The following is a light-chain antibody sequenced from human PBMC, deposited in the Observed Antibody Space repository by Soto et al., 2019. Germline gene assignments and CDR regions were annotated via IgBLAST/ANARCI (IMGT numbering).Light chain of an antibody. CDR3: QQFNSALGIT. V-gene: IGKV1-5*03. CDR2: KAS. Sequence: DIQMTQSPSTLSASVGDRVTITCRASQSISSWLAWYQQKPGKAPKLLIYKASSLESGVPSRFSGSGSGTEFTLTISSLQPDDFATYYCQQFNSALGITFGQGTRLDIK. J-gene: IGKJ5*01. CDR1: QSISSW.